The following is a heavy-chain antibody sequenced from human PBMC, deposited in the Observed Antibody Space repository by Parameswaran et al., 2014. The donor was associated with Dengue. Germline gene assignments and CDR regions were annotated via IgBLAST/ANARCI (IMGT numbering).Heavy chain of an antibody. CDR3: GSSGELLGQNDY. CDR2: INPSAGST. D-gene: IGHD1-26*01. V-gene: IGHV1-46*01. Sequence: WVRQAPGQGLEWMGIINPSAGSTTYAQKFQGRVAMTRDTSTSTFYMELSSLRSEDTAVYYCGSSGELLGQNDYWGQGTVVTVSS. J-gene: IGHJ4*02.